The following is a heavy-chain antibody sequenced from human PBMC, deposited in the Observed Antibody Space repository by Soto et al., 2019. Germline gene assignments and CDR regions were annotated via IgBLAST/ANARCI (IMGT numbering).Heavy chain of an antibody. CDR1: GFTFSDSY. V-gene: IGHV4-34*01. CDR2: IYHSGST. Sequence: GSLRLSCAASGFTFSDSYMSWFRQPPGKGLEWIGEIYHSGSTNYNPSLKSRVTISLDKSKNQFSLKLTSVTAADSAVYYCARDDHIVVVPTSLGAMDVWGQGTTVTVSS. CDR3: ARDDHIVVVPTSLGAMDV. J-gene: IGHJ6*02. D-gene: IGHD2-2*01.